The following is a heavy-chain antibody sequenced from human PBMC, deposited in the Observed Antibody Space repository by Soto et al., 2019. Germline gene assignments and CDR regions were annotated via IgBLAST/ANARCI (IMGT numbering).Heavy chain of an antibody. V-gene: IGHV4-30-4*01. Sequence: RSLTCTVSGGSISSGAYYWSWIRKPTGKGLEWIGYIYYSGSTYYNPSLKSRVTISVDTSKNQFSLKLTSVTAADTAVYYCARYQEGPCDYWRQGTLVTVSS. CDR1: GGSISSGAYY. J-gene: IGHJ4*02. CDR2: IYYSGST. D-gene: IGHD2-2*01. CDR3: ARYQEGPCDY.